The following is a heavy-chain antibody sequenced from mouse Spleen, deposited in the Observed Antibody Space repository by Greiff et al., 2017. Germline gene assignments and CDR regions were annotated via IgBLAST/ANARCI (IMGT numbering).Heavy chain of an antibody. V-gene: IGHV5-15*02. CDR3: ARDYERGFAY. D-gene: IGHD2-12*01. CDR1: GFTFSDYG. Sequence: EVHLVESGGGLVQPGGSRKLSCAASGFTFSDYGMAWVRQAPGKGPEWVAFISNLAYSIYYADTVTGRFTISRENAKNTLYLEMSSLRSEDTAMYYCARDYERGFAYWGQGTLVTVSA. CDR2: ISNLAYSI. J-gene: IGHJ3*01.